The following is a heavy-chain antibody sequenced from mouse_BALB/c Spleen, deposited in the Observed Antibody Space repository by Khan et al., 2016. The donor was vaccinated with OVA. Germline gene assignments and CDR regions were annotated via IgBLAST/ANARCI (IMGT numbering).Heavy chain of an antibody. V-gene: IGHV1S81*02. D-gene: IGHD1-1*01. CDR1: GYTFTSYW. CDR3: ARIKKIVATYFDY. CDR2: TNPTNGRT. Sequence: VQLQQSGAELVKAGASVKMSCKASGYTFTSYWMHWVKQRLGQGLEWFAETNPTNGRTYYNEKLKSKATLTVDKSSSKAYMLLSGPTFDDSAVYYCARIKKIVATYFDYWGQGTTLTVSS. J-gene: IGHJ2*01.